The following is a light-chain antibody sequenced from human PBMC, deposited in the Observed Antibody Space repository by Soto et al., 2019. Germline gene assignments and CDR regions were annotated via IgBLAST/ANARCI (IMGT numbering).Light chain of an antibody. J-gene: IGKJ1*01. CDR3: QPYGSSPPWT. V-gene: IGKV3-20*01. Sequence: EIVLTQSPGTLSLSPGERATLSCRASQSVSSSYLAWYQQKPGQAPRLLIYGASSRATGIPDRFSGSGSGKDFTLTISRLEPEDFAVYYCQPYGSSPPWTFGQGTKVEIK. CDR1: QSVSSSY. CDR2: GAS.